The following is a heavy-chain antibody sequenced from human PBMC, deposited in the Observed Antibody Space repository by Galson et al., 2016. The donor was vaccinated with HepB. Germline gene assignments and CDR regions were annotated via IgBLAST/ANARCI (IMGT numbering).Heavy chain of an antibody. J-gene: IGHJ3*01. CDR1: GFTFSQYD. Sequence: SLRLSCATSGFTFSQYDMHWVRQSPGKGLDWVSTIATTGDTYFPVSVKGRFTISRENAKNTLYLQMTSLRAGDTAVYYCARGLRTWGLQRGEGADAFDVWGQGTTVTVSS. CDR2: IATTGDT. CDR3: ARGLRTWGLQRGEGADAFDV. D-gene: IGHD1-1*01. V-gene: IGHV3-13*01.